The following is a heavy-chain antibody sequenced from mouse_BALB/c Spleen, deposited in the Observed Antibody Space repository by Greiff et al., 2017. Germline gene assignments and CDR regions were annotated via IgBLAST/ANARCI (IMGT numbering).Heavy chain of an antibody. V-gene: IGHV5-12-1*01. D-gene: IGHD1-1*01. CDR1: GFAFSSYD. CDR2: ISSGGGST. J-gene: IGHJ3*01. CDR3: ARQLLRDAY. Sequence: EVHLVESGGGLVKPGGSLKLSCAASGFAFSSYDMSWVRQTPEKRLEWVAYISSGGGSTYYPDTVKGRFTISRDNAKNTLYLQMSSLKSEDTAMYYCARQLLRDAYWGQGTLVTVSA.